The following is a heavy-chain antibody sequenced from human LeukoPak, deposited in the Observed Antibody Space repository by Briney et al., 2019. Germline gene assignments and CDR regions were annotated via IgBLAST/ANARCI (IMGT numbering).Heavy chain of an antibody. Sequence: PGGSLRLSCAASGFTFSNAWMSWVRQAPGKGLEWAGRIKSKTDGGTTDYAAPVKGRFTISRDDSKNTLYLQMNSLKTEDTAVYYCTTEVYYDSSGYRPFDYWGQGTLVTVSS. D-gene: IGHD3-22*01. J-gene: IGHJ4*02. V-gene: IGHV3-15*01. CDR2: IKSKTDGGTT. CDR3: TTEVYYDSSGYRPFDY. CDR1: GFTFSNAW.